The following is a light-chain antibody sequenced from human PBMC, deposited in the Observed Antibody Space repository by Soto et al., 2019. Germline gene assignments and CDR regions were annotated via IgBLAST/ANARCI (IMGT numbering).Light chain of an antibody. CDR3: QQYYSTPLN. V-gene: IGKV4-1*01. Sequence: DIELPQSPVSLAVSLGERATINSKSSQSVLYRSNNKNYLAWYQQKPGQPPKLLIYWASTRESGVPVRFSGSGSGTDFSRTISSLQAEDVAVYYCQQYYSTPLNFSQGTKVDIK. J-gene: IGKJ2*01. CDR1: QSVLYRSNNKNY. CDR2: WAS.